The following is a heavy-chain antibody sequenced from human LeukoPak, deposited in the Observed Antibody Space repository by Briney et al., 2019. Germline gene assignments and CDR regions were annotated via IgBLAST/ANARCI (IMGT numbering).Heavy chain of an antibody. J-gene: IGHJ4*02. Sequence: GGSLRLSCTTSGLTFDDSVMTWVRQPPGKGLEWVGFIRKSVDGAITEYAASVKGRFIISRDDSKSIVYLQMNGLETEDTAVYFCARDRTGYGISTSYYRRIFDFWGQGALVTVSA. V-gene: IGHV3-49*04. D-gene: IGHD3-9*01. CDR1: GLTFDDSV. CDR3: ARDRTGYGISTSYYRRIFDF. CDR2: IRKSVDGAIT.